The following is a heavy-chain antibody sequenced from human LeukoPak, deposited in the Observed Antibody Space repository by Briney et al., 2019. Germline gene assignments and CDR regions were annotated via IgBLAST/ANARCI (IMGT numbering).Heavy chain of an antibody. CDR2: IIPIFGTA. D-gene: IGHD2-2*01. V-gene: IGHV1-69*05. J-gene: IGHJ4*02. Sequence: ASVKVSCKASGGTFSSYAISWVRQAPGQGLEWMGGIIPIFGTANYAQKFQGRVTITTDESTSTAYMGLSSLRSEDTAVYYCAISPDIVVVPAAMDYWGQGTLVTVSS. CDR3: AISPDIVVVPAAMDY. CDR1: GGTFSSYA.